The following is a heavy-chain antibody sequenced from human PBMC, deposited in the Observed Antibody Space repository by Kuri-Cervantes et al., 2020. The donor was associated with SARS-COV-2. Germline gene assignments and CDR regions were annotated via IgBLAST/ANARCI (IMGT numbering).Heavy chain of an antibody. CDR1: GFTFSPYG. CDR2: ISYDGSNK. J-gene: IGHJ6*02. V-gene: IGHV3-30*18. Sequence: GESLKISCAASGFTFSPYGMQWVRQAPGKGLEWVAVISYDGSNKYYADSVKGRFTISGDNPKNTLYLQMNSLRAEDTAVYYCAKGLGYYYGMDVWGQGTTVTVSS. D-gene: IGHD6-6*01. CDR3: AKGLGYYYGMDV.